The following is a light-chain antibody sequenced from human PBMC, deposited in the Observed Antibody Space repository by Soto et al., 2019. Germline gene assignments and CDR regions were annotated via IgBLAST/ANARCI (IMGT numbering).Light chain of an antibody. V-gene: IGKV1-9*01. CDR2: EAS. CDR1: HDISTY. J-gene: IGKJ5*01. CDR3: QQLNTLPFT. Sequence: DIQLTQSPSLLSTSVEERVTITCRASHDISTYLAWYQQKPGKAPKLMIYEASTLQSGVPSRFSGSGSGTEFTLTISGLLPEDFATYHCQQLNTLPFTFGQGTRL.